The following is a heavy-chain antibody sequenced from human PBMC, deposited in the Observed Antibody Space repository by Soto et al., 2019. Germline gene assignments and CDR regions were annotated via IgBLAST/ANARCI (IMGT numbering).Heavy chain of an antibody. V-gene: IGHV3-21*02. CDR2: ISSGGTYT. J-gene: IGHJ4*02. CDR3: VRRPEDDRGDY. Sequence: EVQLVESGGGLVKPGGSLRVSCAASGFTFSSYTMNWVRQAPGKGLEWISAISSGGTYTYYADSVEGRFTVSRDNAKNSLFLQMSSLRVEDTALYHCVRRPEDDRGDYWGQGTLVTVSS. CDR1: GFTFSSYT.